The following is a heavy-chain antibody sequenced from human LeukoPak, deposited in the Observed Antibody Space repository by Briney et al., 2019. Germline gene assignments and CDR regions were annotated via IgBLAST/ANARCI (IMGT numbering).Heavy chain of an antibody. Sequence: PGGSLRLSCAASGFTFSDYYMSWIRQAPGKGLEWVSYISSSGSTIYYADSVKGRFTISRDNSKNTLYLQMNSLRAEDTAVYYCARRHGDSRFLEWLFGVDYWGQGTLVTVSS. D-gene: IGHD3-3*01. CDR1: GFTFSDYY. V-gene: IGHV3-11*04. CDR2: ISSSGSTI. J-gene: IGHJ4*02. CDR3: ARRHGDSRFLEWLFGVDY.